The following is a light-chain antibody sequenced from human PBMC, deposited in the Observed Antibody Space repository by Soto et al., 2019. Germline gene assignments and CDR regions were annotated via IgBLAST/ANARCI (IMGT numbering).Light chain of an antibody. J-gene: IGKJ1*01. CDR3: QHFGSSLRT. CDR2: GTS. CDR1: QSVSSHF. Sequence: EIVLTQSPGTLSLSPGDRATLSCRASQSVSSHFLAWYQQKPGQAPRLLIHGTSSRATGIPDRFSGSGSGTDFTLTIGSLEPEDFAVYYCQHFGSSLRTFGQGTKVDIK. V-gene: IGKV3-20*01.